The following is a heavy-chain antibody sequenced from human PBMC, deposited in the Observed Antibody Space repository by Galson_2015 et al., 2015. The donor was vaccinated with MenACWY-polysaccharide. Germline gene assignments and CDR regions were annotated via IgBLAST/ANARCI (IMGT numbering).Heavy chain of an antibody. CDR1: GYSFTTHW. CDR3: ARGRYSGTDSPYYFQY. J-gene: IGHJ4*02. D-gene: IGHD5-12*01. CDR2: IYPGESDT. V-gene: IGHV5-51*01. Sequence: QSGAEVKEPGESLKISCKGSGYSFTTHWIGWVRQMPGKGLEWMGIIYPGESDTRYSPSFQGQVTTSADRSISTAYLQWSSLRASDTAMYYCARGRYSGTDSPYYFQYWGQGTLVTVSS.